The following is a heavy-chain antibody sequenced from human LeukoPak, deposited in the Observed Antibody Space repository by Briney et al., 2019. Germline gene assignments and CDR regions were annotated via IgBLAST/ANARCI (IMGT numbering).Heavy chain of an antibody. J-gene: IGHJ4*02. V-gene: IGHV3-23*01. D-gene: IGHD6-19*01. Sequence: GGSLRLSCAASGFTFSSYAMSWVRQSPGKGLEWVSSISATGSGGSTYYADSVKGRFTVSRDNPKNTVYLQMNSLRAEDTAVYYCARDFVAVAGTGFDYWGQGTLVTVSS. CDR2: ISATGSGGST. CDR3: ARDFVAVAGTGFDY. CDR1: GFTFSSYA.